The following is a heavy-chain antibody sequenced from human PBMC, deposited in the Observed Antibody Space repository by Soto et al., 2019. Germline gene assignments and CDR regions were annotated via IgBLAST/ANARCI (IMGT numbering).Heavy chain of an antibody. CDR2: INHSGST. Sequence: QVQLQQWGAGLLKPSETLSLTCAVYGGSFSGYYWSWIRQPPGKGLEWIGEINHSGSTNYNPSLKRRVTIPVDTSTNKFYMKLSSVTDADMAVYYCAIGSSRISLRVFHYWGQGPLVTVSS. D-gene: IGHD3-3*01. CDR1: GGSFSGYY. J-gene: IGHJ4*02. CDR3: AIGSSRISLRVFHY. V-gene: IGHV4-34*01.